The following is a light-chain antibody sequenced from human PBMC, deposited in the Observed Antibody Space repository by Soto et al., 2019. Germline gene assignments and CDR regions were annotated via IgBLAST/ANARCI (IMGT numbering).Light chain of an antibody. J-gene: IGKJ5*01. CDR3: QQRSNWPPT. Sequence: EIVLTQSPATLSLSPGERDTLSCRASQSVSSYLAWYQQKPGQAPRLLIYDEYNRATGIQARFSGSGSGTDFTLTISSLEPEDFAVYYCQQRSNWPPTFGQGTRVEIK. V-gene: IGKV3-11*01. CDR2: DEY. CDR1: QSVSSY.